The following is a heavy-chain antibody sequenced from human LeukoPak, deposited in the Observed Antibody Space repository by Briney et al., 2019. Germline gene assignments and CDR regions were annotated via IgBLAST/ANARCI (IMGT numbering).Heavy chain of an antibody. CDR3: AKDPYYDFWSGYPGY. J-gene: IGHJ4*02. CDR1: EFTVSSNH. D-gene: IGHD3-3*01. V-gene: IGHV3-66*01. Sequence: GGSLRLSCAASEFTVSSNHMTWVRQAPGKGLEWVSIIYSGGSTFYADSVKGRFTISRDNSKNTLYLQMNSLRAEDTAVYYCAKDPYYDFWSGYPGYWGQGTLVTVSS. CDR2: IYSGGST.